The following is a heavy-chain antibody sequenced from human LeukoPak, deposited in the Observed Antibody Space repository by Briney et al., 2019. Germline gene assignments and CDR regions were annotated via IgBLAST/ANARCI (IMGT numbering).Heavy chain of an antibody. D-gene: IGHD5-18*01. CDR3: AKDRGRSGYSYGFAY. CDR1: GFTFSNYA. Sequence: GRSLRLSCAASGFTFSNYAMSWVRQAPGKGLEWVSAISRSGGGTYYADSVKGRFTISRDNSKNTLYLQMNSLRAEDTAVYYCAKDRGRSGYSYGFAYWGQGTLVTVSS. CDR2: ISRSGGGT. V-gene: IGHV3-23*01. J-gene: IGHJ4*02.